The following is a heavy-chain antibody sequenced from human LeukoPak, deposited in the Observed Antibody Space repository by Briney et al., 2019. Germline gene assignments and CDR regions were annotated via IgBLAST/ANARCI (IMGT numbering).Heavy chain of an antibody. Sequence: SVKVSCKASGGTFSSYAISWVRQAPGQGLEWMGRIIPILGIANYAQKFQGRVTITADKSTSTAYMELSSLRSEDTAVYCCARGPYGFGNDFWSGYYPDYWGQGTLVTVSS. D-gene: IGHD3-3*01. J-gene: IGHJ4*02. CDR3: ARGPYGFGNDFWSGYYPDY. CDR2: IIPILGIA. V-gene: IGHV1-69*04. CDR1: GGTFSSYA.